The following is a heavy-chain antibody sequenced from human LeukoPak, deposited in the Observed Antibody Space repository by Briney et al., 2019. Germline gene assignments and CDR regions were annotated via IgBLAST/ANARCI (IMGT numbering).Heavy chain of an antibody. Sequence: SQTPSLTCTVSGGSISSGGYYWSWIRQHPGKGLEWIGYIYYSGSTYYNPSLKSRVTISVDTSKNQFSLKLSSVTAADTAVYYCARAKGPGYSSGWYLDYWGQGTLVTVSS. V-gene: IGHV4-31*03. D-gene: IGHD6-19*01. CDR1: GGSISSGGYY. CDR2: IYYSGST. J-gene: IGHJ4*02. CDR3: ARAKGPGYSSGWYLDY.